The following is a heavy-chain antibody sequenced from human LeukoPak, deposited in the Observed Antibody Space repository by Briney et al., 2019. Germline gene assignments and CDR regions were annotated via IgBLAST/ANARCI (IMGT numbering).Heavy chain of an antibody. J-gene: IGHJ4*02. CDR1: GGSISSGGYY. D-gene: IGHD6-19*01. CDR3: ARQGIAVANFDY. V-gene: IGHV4-31*03. CDR2: IYYSGST. Sequence: SETLSLTCTVSGGSISSGGYYWSWIRQHPGKGLEWIGYIYYSGSTYYNPSLKSRVTISVDTSKNQFSLKLSSVTAADTAVYYCARQGIAVANFDYWGQGTLVTVSS.